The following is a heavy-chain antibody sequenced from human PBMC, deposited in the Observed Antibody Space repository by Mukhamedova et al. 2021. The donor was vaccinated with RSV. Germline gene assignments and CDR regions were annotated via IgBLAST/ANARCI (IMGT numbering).Heavy chain of an antibody. V-gene: IGHV3-74*01. J-gene: IGHJ3*02. D-gene: IGHD3-3*01. CDR3: AREGYYDSWSGRYDAFDI. Sequence: GRFTISRDNAKNTLYLQMNSLRAEDTAVYYCAREGYYDSWSGRYDAFDIWGHGTMVTVS.